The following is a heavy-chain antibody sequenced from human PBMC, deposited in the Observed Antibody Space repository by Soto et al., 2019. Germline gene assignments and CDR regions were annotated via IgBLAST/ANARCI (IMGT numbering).Heavy chain of an antibody. J-gene: IGHJ4*02. V-gene: IGHV1-18*04. D-gene: IGHD5-12*01. CDR2: ISAYNGDT. CDR3: ARDVDVLTTPPGDY. CDR1: GYTFTTYG. Sequence: VQLVQSGAEVKKPGASVKVACKASGYTFTTYGISWVRQAPGQGLEWMGWISAYNGDTNYAQHLQGRVTMTTDTSANTAYMELRRLRSDDTAVYYCARDVDVLTTPPGDYWGQGTLVNVSS.